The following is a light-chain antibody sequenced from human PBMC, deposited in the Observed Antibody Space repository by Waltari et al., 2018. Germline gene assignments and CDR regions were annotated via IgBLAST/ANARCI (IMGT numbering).Light chain of an antibody. V-gene: IGLV6-57*03. CDR1: SGSISSNY. J-gene: IGLJ3*02. CDR3: QSYDSSNHGV. CDR2: EDN. Sequence: NFMLTQPHSVSESPGKTVTISCTRSSGSISSNYVQLSQQRPGSATTTVIYEDNQRTSGVPDRFSGSIDSSSNSASLTISGLKTEDEADYYCQSYDSSNHGVFGGGTKLTVL.